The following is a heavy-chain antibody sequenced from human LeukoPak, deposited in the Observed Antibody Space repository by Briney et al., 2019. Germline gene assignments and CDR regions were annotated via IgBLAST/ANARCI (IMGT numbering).Heavy chain of an antibody. CDR1: GYSISSSYY. Sequence: SETLSLTCTVSGYSISSSYYWGWIRQPPGKGLEWIGSIYHSGSTYYNPSLKSRVTISADTSKNQFSLKLSSVTAADTAVYYCARVPGSYSDYWGRGTLVTVSS. CDR2: IYHSGST. J-gene: IGHJ4*02. CDR3: ARVPGSYSDY. V-gene: IGHV4-38-2*02. D-gene: IGHD1-26*01.